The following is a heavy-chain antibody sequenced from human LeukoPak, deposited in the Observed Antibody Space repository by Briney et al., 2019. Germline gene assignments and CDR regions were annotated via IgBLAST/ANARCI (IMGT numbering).Heavy chain of an antibody. D-gene: IGHD3-22*01. CDR1: AFAFSSNW. CDR2: IKEDGSET. Sequence: GGSLRLSCVASAFAFSSNWMSWVRQAPGKGLEWVASIKEDGSETYYVDSVKGRFTISSDNSKNTLYLQMNSLRAEDMAVYFCAKLDYYDTHWGQGTLVTVSS. CDR3: AKLDYYDTH. J-gene: IGHJ4*02. V-gene: IGHV3-7*05.